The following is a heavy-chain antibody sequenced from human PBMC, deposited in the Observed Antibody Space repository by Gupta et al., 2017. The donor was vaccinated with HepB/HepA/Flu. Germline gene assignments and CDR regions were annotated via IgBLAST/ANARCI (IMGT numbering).Heavy chain of an antibody. CDR1: GFDFDNFH. Sequence: EEQLVESGGGVTRRGGTLRLSCKFSGFDFDNFHMHWVRQAPGKGLEWVAGINWNGDNTNYADSVKGRFTISRDNDKNSLFLQMNSLRAEDTALYHCARTGPYYYFALDVWGPGATVTVSS. CDR3: ARTGPYYYFALDV. J-gene: IGHJ6*02. D-gene: IGHD3-3*01. CDR2: INWNGDNT. V-gene: IGHV3-20*01.